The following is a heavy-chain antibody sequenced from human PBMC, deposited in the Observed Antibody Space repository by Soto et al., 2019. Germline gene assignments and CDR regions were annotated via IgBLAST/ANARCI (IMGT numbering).Heavy chain of an antibody. D-gene: IGHD3-10*01. J-gene: IGHJ6*03. CDR1: GFTFSNYA. CDR3: AKDSYGSGIHFYSYYDMDV. Sequence: VQLLESGGGLVQPGGSLRLSCAASGFTFSNYAMSWVRQAPGKGLEWVSGISGSSGTTYYADSVKGRFTISRDNSKNTLFLQMNSLRAEDTAVYYCAKDSYGSGIHFYSYYDMDVWGKGTTVTVSS. V-gene: IGHV3-23*01. CDR2: ISGSSGTT.